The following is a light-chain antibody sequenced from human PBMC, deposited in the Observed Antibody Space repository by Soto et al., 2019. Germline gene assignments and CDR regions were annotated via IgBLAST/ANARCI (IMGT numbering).Light chain of an antibody. CDR2: DAS. J-gene: IGKJ1*01. CDR3: QQYNSWLWT. Sequence: EIVLTQSPGTLSLSPGERATLSCRASQSIRNFLAWYQQKPGQAPRLLIYDASNRASGIPPRFSGSGSGTEFTLIISSLQSEDSAVYYCQQYNSWLWTFGQGTKVDIK. CDR1: QSIRNF. V-gene: IGKV3D-15*01.